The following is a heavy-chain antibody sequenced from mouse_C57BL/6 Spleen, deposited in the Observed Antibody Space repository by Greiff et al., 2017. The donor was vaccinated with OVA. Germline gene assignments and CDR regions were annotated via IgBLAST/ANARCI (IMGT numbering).Heavy chain of an antibody. D-gene: IGHD2-4*01. Sequence: LEESGAELVKPGASVKMSCKASGYTFTTYPIEWMKQNHGKSLEWIGNFHPYNDDTKYNEKFKGKATLTVDKSSSTVYLELSRLTSDDSAVYYCARRGDYDDAPFAYWGQGTLVTVSA. V-gene: IGHV1-47*01. J-gene: IGHJ3*01. CDR1: GYTFTTYP. CDR3: ARRGDYDDAPFAY. CDR2: FHPYNDDT.